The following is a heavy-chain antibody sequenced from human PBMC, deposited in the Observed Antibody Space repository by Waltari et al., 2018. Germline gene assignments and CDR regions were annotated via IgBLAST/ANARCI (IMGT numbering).Heavy chain of an antibody. Sequence: QVQLVESGGGVVQPGRSLRLSCAASGFPFSSSVIHWVRQTPGRGLEWVAVISSDGSRKSYADSVKGRFSISRDNSKNSLSLEMNSLRPEDTAVYYCASCTGGNCYYYGFDVWGQGTTVTVSS. V-gene: IGHV3-30-3*01. CDR2: ISSDGSRK. CDR1: GFPFSSSV. CDR3: ASCTGGNCYYYGFDV. J-gene: IGHJ6*02. D-gene: IGHD2-8*02.